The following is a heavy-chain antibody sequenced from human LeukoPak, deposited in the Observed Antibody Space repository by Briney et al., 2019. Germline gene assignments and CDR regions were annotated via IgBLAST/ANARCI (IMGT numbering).Heavy chain of an antibody. V-gene: IGHV3-23*01. D-gene: IGHD2-21*01. CDR1: EFTFSRYA. CDR3: AKHLGSHSFLFYYMDV. CDR2: LSGSGTAT. Sequence: PGGSLRLSCEASEFTFSRYAMSWIRQAPGTGLEWVSTLSGSGTATYYADSVKGRFTTSRDNSKDTLYLQMDNLRADDTAVYYCAKHLGSHSFLFYYMDVWRKGTSVIVSS. J-gene: IGHJ6*03.